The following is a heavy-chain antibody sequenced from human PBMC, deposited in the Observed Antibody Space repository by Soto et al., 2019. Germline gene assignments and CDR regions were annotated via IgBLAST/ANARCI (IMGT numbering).Heavy chain of an antibody. J-gene: IGHJ4*02. D-gene: IGHD3-16*02. CDR3: AKDYLRASDY. CDR2: ISSSVTGT. CDR1: GFTFRNYA. Sequence: EVQLLESGGGLVQPGGSLRLSCAASGFTFRNYAMTWVRQAPGKGLEWVSAISSSVTGTYYADSVKGRFTISRDNSKNTLYLQMNSLRAEDTALYYCAKDYLRASDYWGQGTLVTVSS. V-gene: IGHV3-23*01.